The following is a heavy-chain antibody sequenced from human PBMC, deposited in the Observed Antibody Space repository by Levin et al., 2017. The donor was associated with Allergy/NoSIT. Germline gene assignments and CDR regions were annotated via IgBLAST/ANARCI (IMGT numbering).Heavy chain of an antibody. D-gene: IGHD3-16*01. Sequence: GGSLRLSCAASGFTFSSYGMHWVRQAPGKGLEWVAVISYDGSNKYYADSVKGRFTISRDNSKNTLYLQMNSLRAEDTAVYYCAKDWGTYGDYFSYWGQGTLVTVSS. V-gene: IGHV3-30*18. CDR2: ISYDGSNK. CDR3: AKDWGTYGDYFSY. J-gene: IGHJ4*02. CDR1: GFTFSSYG.